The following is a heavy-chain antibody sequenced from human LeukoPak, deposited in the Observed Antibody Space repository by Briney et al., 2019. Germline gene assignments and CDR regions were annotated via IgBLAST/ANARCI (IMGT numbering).Heavy chain of an antibody. Sequence: GGSLRLSCAASGFTFSSYAMSWVRQAPGKGLEWVSAISGSGGSTYYADSVKGRFTISRDNAKNSLYLQMNSLRAEDTAVYYCARGIAVAPRVFDYWGQGTLVTVSS. CDR1: GFTFSSYA. D-gene: IGHD6-19*01. J-gene: IGHJ4*02. CDR2: ISGSGGST. V-gene: IGHV3-23*01. CDR3: ARGIAVAPRVFDY.